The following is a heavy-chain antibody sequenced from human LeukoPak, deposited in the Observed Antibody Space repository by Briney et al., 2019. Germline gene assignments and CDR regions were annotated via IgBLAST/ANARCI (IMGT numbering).Heavy chain of an antibody. V-gene: IGHV1-2*02. J-gene: IGHJ4*02. CDR2: INPNSGGT. CDR3: ARGSSSSALFGY. Sequence: EASVKVSCKASEYTFTGYYMHWVRQAPGQGLEWMGWINPNSGGTNYAQKFQGRVTMTRDTSISTAYMELSRLRSDDTAVYYCARGSSSSALFGYWGQGTLVTVSS. D-gene: IGHD6-6*01. CDR1: EYTFTGYY.